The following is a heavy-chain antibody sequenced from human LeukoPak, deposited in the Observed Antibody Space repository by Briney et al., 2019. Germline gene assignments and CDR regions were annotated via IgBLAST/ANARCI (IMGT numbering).Heavy chain of an antibody. CDR3: ARDGGVAAAGPYYYYYGMDV. CDR2: VNPNSGGT. Sequence: GASVKVSCKASGYTFTGYYMHWVRQAPGQGLEWMGWVNPNSGGTNYAQKFQGWVTMTRGTSISTAYMELSRLRSDDTAVYYCARDGGVAAAGPYYYYYGMDVWGQGTTVTVSS. D-gene: IGHD6-13*01. V-gene: IGHV1-2*04. J-gene: IGHJ6*02. CDR1: GYTFTGYY.